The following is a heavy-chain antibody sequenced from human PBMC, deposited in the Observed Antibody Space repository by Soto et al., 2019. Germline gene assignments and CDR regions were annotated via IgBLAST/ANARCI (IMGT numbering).Heavy chain of an antibody. V-gene: IGHV4-34*01. CDR2: INHSGST. D-gene: IGHD4-17*01. CDR1: GGSISSYY. Sequence: SETLSLTCTVSGGSISSYYWSWIRQPPGKGLEWIGEINHSGSTNYNPSLKSRVTISVDTSKNQFSLKLSSVTAADTAVYYCAILTKGWYFDYWGQGTLVTVSS. CDR3: AILTKGWYFDY. J-gene: IGHJ4*02.